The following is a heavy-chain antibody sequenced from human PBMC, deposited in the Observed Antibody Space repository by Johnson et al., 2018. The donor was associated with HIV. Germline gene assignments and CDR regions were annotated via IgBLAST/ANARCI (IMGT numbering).Heavy chain of an antibody. J-gene: IGHJ3*02. CDR2: TQYDGSNK. CDR3: AKSPLGRLREGAFDI. CDR1: GFSFSSYG. D-gene: IGHD7-27*01. Sequence: QVQLVESGGGVVQPGGSLRLSCAASGFSFSSYGIHWVRQAPGRGLELVAFTQYDGSNKYYTDSVKGRFTISRDNSKNTLYLQMNSLRAEDTAVYYCAKSPLGRLREGAFDILGQGTMVTVSS. V-gene: IGHV3-30*02.